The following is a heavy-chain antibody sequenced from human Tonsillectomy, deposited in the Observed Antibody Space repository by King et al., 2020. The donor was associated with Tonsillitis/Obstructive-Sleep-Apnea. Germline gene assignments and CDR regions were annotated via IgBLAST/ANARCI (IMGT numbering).Heavy chain of an antibody. CDR2: IYYSGST. Sequence: QLQESGPGLVKPSETLSLTCTVSGGSISSYYWSWIRQPPGKGLEWIGYIYYSGSTNYNPSLKSRVTISVDTSKNQFSLKLSSVTAADTAVYYCATSFSYSSHFDYWGQGTLVTVSS. CDR3: ATSFSYSSHFDY. V-gene: IGHV4-59*01. D-gene: IGHD6-13*01. J-gene: IGHJ4*02. CDR1: GGSISSYY.